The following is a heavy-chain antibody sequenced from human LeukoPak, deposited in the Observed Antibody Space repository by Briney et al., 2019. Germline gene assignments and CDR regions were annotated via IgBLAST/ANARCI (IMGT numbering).Heavy chain of an antibody. CDR3: AKSYCGYDILTAFDY. J-gene: IGHJ4*02. D-gene: IGHD3-9*01. Sequence: GGSLRLSCAASGFTFDDYAMHWVRQAPGKGLEWVSGISWNSGSIGYADSVKGRFTISRDNAKNSLYLQMNSLRAEDTALYYCAKSYCGYDILTAFDYWGQGTLVTVSS. CDR2: ISWNSGSI. CDR1: GFTFDDYA. V-gene: IGHV3-9*01.